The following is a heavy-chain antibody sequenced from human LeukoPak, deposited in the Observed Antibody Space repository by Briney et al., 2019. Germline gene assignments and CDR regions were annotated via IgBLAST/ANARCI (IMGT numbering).Heavy chain of an antibody. D-gene: IGHD6-6*01. V-gene: IGHV1-69*04. CDR1: GGTFSSYA. CDR3: AREDFEYSSSSGIFDY. J-gene: IGHJ4*02. Sequence: SVKVSCKASGGTFSSYAISWVRQAPGQGLEWMVRIIPTFGIANYAQKFQRRVTITADKSTSTAYMELSSLRSEDTAVYYCAREDFEYSSSSGIFDYWGQGTLVTVSS. CDR2: IIPTFGIA.